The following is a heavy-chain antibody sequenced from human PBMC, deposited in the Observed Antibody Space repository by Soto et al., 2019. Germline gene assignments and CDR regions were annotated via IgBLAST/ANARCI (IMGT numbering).Heavy chain of an antibody. J-gene: IGHJ6*02. CDR2: IYYSGST. Sequence: QLQLQESGPGLVKPSETLSLTCTVSGGSISSSSYYWGWIRQPPGKGLGWIGSIYYSGSTYYNPSLKSRVTMSVDTSTNLCCMKLSSVTAAATAVYYCERHQHSSSAYYYNGIDVWGQGTTVTVSS. CDR3: ERHQHSSSAYYYNGIDV. D-gene: IGHD6-6*01. CDR1: GGSISSSSYY. V-gene: IGHV4-39*01.